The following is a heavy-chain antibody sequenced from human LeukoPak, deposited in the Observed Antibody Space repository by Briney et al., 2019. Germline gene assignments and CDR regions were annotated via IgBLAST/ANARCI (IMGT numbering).Heavy chain of an antibody. J-gene: IGHJ6*02. D-gene: IGHD4-23*01. CDR2: IYYSVST. CDR1: GGSISSYY. CDR3: GRAYPHRITTTVGDGFYYYYGMDV. Sequence: SETLSLTCTVSGGSISSYYWSWIRQPPGKGLEWIGYIYYSVSTNYNPSLKSRVTISVDTSKNQFSLKLSAVTAADTAVYYCGRAYPHRITTTVGDGFYYYYGMDVWGQGTTVTVSS. V-gene: IGHV4-59*01.